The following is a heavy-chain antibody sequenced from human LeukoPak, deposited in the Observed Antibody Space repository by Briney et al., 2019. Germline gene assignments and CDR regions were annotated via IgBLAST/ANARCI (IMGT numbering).Heavy chain of an antibody. CDR1: GFTFSSYA. D-gene: IGHD2-2*02. V-gene: IGHV3-23*01. Sequence: PGGSLRLSCAASGFTFSSYAMSWVRQAPGKGLEWVSAISGSGGSTYYADSVKGRFTISRDNSKNTLYLQMNSLRAEDTAVYYCARDDYCSSTSCYTGFDYWGQGTLVTVSS. CDR3: ARDDYCSSTSCYTGFDY. J-gene: IGHJ4*02. CDR2: ISGSGGST.